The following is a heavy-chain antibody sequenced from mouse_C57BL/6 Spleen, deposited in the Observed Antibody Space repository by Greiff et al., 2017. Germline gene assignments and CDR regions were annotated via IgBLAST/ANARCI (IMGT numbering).Heavy chain of an antibody. CDR1: GYTFTSYW. CDR3: ARGRYDGHPFFDY. D-gene: IGHD2-3*01. CDR2: INPSNGGT. V-gene: IGHV1-53*01. J-gene: IGHJ2*01. Sequence: QVQLQQPGTELVKPGASVKLSCKASGYTFTSYWMHWVKQRPGQGLEWIGNINPSNGGTNYNEKFKSKATLTVDESSSTAYMQLSSLTSEDSAVYYCARGRYDGHPFFDYWGQGTTLTVSS.